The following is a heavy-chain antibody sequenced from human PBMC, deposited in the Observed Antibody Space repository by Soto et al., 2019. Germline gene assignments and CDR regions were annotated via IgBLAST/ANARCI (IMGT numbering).Heavy chain of an antibody. J-gene: IGHJ4*02. CDR2: TYYRSNWRH. Sequence: PSQTLSLTCVISGDSVSSNTAAWNWIRSSPSRGLEWLGRTYYRSNWRHDYAVSVKSRITVNPDTSKNHFSLQLNSVTLDDTAVYYCARGVAGSGFDLWGQGTLVTVSS. CDR1: GDSVSSNTAA. D-gene: IGHD6-19*01. V-gene: IGHV6-1*01. CDR3: ARGVAGSGFDL.